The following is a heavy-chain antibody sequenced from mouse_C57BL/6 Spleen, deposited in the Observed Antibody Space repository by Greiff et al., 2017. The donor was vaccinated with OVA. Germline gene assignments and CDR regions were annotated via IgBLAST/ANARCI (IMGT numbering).Heavy chain of an antibody. J-gene: IGHJ1*03. V-gene: IGHV5-6*01. CDR3: SNDYDGYFDV. Sequence: EVQLVESGGDLVKPGGSLKLSCEASGFTFSSSGMSWVRQTPDKRLEWVATISSGGSYTYYPDSVKGRFTISRDNAKNTLYLQRSSLKSEDTAMYYCSNDYDGYFDVWGTGTTVTVSS. D-gene: IGHD2-4*01. CDR2: ISSGGSYT. CDR1: GFTFSSSG.